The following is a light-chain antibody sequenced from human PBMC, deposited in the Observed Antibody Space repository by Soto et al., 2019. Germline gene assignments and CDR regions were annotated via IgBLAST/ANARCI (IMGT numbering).Light chain of an antibody. CDR2: AAS. CDR3: QQSYSTPRT. CDR1: QSISSY. Sequence: DIQMTQSPSSLPASVGDSVTITCRASQSISSYLNWYQQKPGKAPKLLIYAASSLQSGVPSRFSGSGSGTDFTLTISSLQPEDFATYYCQQSYSTPRTFGQGTKVDIK. J-gene: IGKJ1*01. V-gene: IGKV1-39*01.